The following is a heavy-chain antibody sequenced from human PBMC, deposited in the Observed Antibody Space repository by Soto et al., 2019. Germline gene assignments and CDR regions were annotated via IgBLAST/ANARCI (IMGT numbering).Heavy chain of an antibody. V-gene: IGHV1-2*02. CDR3: ASVYCSGGSCYSFDY. Sequence: ASVKVSGKASGYTFTGYYMHWVRQAPGQGLEWMGWINPNSGGTNYAQKFQGRVTMTRDTSISTAYMELSRLRSDDTAVYYCASVYCSGGSCYSFDYWGQGTLVTSPQ. CDR2: INPNSGGT. CDR1: GYTFTGYY. D-gene: IGHD2-15*01. J-gene: IGHJ4*02.